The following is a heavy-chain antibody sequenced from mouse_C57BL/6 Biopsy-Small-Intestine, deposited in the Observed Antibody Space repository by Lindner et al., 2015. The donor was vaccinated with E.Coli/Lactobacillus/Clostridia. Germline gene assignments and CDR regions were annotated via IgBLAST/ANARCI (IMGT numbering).Heavy chain of an antibody. CDR2: VNPRNGGI. V-gene: IGHV1-19*01. D-gene: IGHD2-3*01. J-gene: IGHJ3*01. CDR1: GYTFTDYY. CDR3: ARDDGYYGWFAY. Sequence: VQLQESGPELVKPGTSVKMSCKASGYTFTDYYMNWVKQSHGKSLEWIGRVNPRNGGISYNQKFKGKATLTVDKSLSTAYMQLNSLTSEDSAVYYCARDDGYYGWFAYWGQGTLVTVSA.